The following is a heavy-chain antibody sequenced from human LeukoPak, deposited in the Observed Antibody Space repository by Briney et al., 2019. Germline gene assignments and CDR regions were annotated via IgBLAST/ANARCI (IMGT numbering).Heavy chain of an antibody. CDR3: AKQKRTEIQLWLRPLDD. J-gene: IGHJ4*02. Sequence: GGSMRLSCAASGFIFSSYAMSWVRQAPGKGLEWVSAISGSGGSTYYADSVEGRFTVSRDNSKNTLHLQMNSLRAEDTAVYYCAKQKRTEIQLWLRPLDDWGQGTLVTVSS. CDR2: ISGSGGST. CDR1: GFIFSSYA. D-gene: IGHD5-18*01. V-gene: IGHV3-23*01.